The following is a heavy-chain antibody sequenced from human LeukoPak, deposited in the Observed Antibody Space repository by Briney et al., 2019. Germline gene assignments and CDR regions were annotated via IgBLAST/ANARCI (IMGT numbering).Heavy chain of an antibody. V-gene: IGHV3-48*01. J-gene: IGHJ4*02. D-gene: IGHD2-2*01. CDR1: GFTFSSYS. CDR2: ISSSSSTI. Sequence: GGSLRLSCAASGFTFSSYSMNWVRQAPGKGLGWVSYISSSSSTIYYADSVKGRYTISRDNAKNSLYLQMNSLRAEDTAVYYCARDTPAAPLGYWGQGTLVTVSS. CDR3: ARDTPAAPLGY.